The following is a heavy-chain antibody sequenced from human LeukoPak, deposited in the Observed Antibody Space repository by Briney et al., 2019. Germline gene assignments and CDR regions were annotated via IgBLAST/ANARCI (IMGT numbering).Heavy chain of an antibody. Sequence: SETLSLTCTVSGGSISSYYWSWIRQPPGKGLEGIGYIYYSGSTNYNPSLKSRVTISVDTSKNQFSLKLSSVTAADTAVYFCARGSSGYDLPDYWGQGTLVTVSS. V-gene: IGHV4-59*01. CDR2: IYYSGST. CDR1: GGSISSYY. J-gene: IGHJ4*02. D-gene: IGHD5-12*01. CDR3: ARGSSGYDLPDY.